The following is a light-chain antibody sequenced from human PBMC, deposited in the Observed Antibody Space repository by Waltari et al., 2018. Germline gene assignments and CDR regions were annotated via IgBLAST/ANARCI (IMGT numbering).Light chain of an antibody. J-gene: IGLJ2*01. V-gene: IGLV1-44*01. CDR1: RSHIGSHS. Sequence: QSVLTQPPSASGPPGQRIILPCSGSRSHIGSHSVTWYQQLPGTAPKHLISINNQRPSGVPDRFSGSVSATSASLAISGLQFEDEADYYCSTWDDNLKGVFGGGTKLTVL. CDR2: INN. CDR3: STWDDNLKGV.